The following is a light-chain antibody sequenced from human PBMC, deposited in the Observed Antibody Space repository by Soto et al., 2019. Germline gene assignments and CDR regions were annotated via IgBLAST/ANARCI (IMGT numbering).Light chain of an antibody. CDR2: AAS. CDR3: QHSHSTPLT. CDR1: QSVSSH. Sequence: DIQMTQSPSSLSASIGDRVTITCRASQSVSSHLNWYQQKPGKAPKLLICAASSLQSGVPSRFSGSGSGTDFTLTISSLQPEDFATYSCQHSHSTPLTFGGGTKVDIK. J-gene: IGKJ4*01. V-gene: IGKV1-39*01.